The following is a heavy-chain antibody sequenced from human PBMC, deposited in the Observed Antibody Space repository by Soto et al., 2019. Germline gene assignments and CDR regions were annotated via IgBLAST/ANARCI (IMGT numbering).Heavy chain of an antibody. D-gene: IGHD3-16*01. J-gene: IGHJ3*01. CDR1: GFSLSSSGVG. CDR3: ARREGDDCVWGSYKDAFDV. CDR2: IYGDDGE. Sequence: QITLKESGPTLVKPTQPLTLTCTFSGFSLSSSGVGVGWIRQPPGKALEWLALIYGDDGERYTPSLKTRLTITKDTSKNQVVLTMTNMDPVDTATYYSARREGDDCVWGSYKDAFDVWGQGTMVTVSS. V-gene: IGHV2-5*02.